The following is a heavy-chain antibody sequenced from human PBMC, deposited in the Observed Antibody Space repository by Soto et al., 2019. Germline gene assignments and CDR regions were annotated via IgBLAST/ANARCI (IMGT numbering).Heavy chain of an antibody. CDR3: ARDPVGLIYDSGGYQLSFDH. V-gene: IGHV3-33*01. J-gene: IGHJ4*02. Sequence: QVQLVESGGGEVQPGRSLRLSCAASRFTFSSYGLHWVRQAPGKGLEWVAFIWYDGSKKYYADSVRGRFTISRDNSEKTLYLQMNSLRAEDTAMYYCARDPVGLIYDSGGYQLSFDHWGQGALVIVSS. D-gene: IGHD3-22*01. CDR1: RFTFSSYG. CDR2: IWYDGSKK.